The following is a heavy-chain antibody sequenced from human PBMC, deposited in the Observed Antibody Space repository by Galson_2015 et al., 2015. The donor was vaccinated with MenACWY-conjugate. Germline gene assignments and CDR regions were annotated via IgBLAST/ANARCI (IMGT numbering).Heavy chain of an antibody. Sequence: SEPLSLTCPVSVVSIATYYWTWLRQFPGKGLEWIGYTYYKGTTNYNPSLERRVTMSVDTSKNPFSLRLTSVTTADTAVYFCAGAAVSGTIFVSWGQGALVTVSS. D-gene: IGHD4/OR15-4a*01. CDR2: TYYKGTT. J-gene: IGHJ5*01. CDR3: AGAAVSGTIFVS. V-gene: IGHV4-59*01. CDR1: VVSIATYY.